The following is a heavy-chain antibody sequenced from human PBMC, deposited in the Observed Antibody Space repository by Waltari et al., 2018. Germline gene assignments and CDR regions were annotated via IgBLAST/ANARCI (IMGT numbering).Heavy chain of an antibody. D-gene: IGHD1-26*01. CDR2: INAGNGNT. J-gene: IGHJ4*02. V-gene: IGHV1-3*01. CDR1: GYTFTSYA. CDR3: ARDRGGSFLPDY. Sequence: QVQLVQSGAEVKKPGASVTVSCKASGYTFTSYAMHWVRQAPGQRLEWMGWINAGNGNTKYSQKFQGRVTITRDTSASTAYMELSSLRSEDTAVYYCARDRGGSFLPDYWGQGTLVTVSS.